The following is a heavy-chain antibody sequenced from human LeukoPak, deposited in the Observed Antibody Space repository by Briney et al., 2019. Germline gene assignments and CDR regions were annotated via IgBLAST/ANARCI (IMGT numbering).Heavy chain of an antibody. D-gene: IGHD6-13*01. CDR2: ISSSSSTI. J-gene: IGHJ1*01. Sequence: GGSLRLSCAASGFTFSSYSMNWVRQAPGKGLEWVSYISSSSSTIYCADSVKGRFTISRDNAKNSLYLQMNSLRAEDTAVYYCARDSFAAADSAEYFQHWGQGTLVTVSS. V-gene: IGHV3-48*04. CDR3: ARDSFAAADSAEYFQH. CDR1: GFTFSSYS.